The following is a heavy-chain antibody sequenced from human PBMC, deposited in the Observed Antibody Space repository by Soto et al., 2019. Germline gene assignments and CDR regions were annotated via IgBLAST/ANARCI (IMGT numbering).Heavy chain of an antibody. Sequence: QITLKESGPTLVKPTQTLTLTCTFSGFSLNTYGVGVGWIRQPPGKALEWLALIYWDDDKRYSPSLKSRHTITKETSKKQVVLTMTNMDPVDTVTYYCARALGSWGAYSFDCWGQGTMVTVYS. CDR1: GFSLNTYGVG. J-gene: IGHJ4*02. D-gene: IGHD3-16*01. V-gene: IGHV2-5*02. CDR3: ARALGSWGAYSFDC. CDR2: IYWDDDK.